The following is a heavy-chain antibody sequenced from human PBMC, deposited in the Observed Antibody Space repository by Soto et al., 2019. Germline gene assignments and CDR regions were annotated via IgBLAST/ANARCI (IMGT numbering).Heavy chain of an antibody. CDR2: IYYSGST. V-gene: IGHV4-31*03. Sequence: SETLSLTCTVSGGSISSGGYYWSWIRQHPGKGLEWIGYIYYSGSTYYNPSLKSRVTISVDTSKNQFSLKLSSVTAADTAVYYCARLHYDILTGYPYYFDYWGQGTLVTVS. D-gene: IGHD3-9*01. CDR1: GGSISSGGYY. CDR3: ARLHYDILTGYPYYFDY. J-gene: IGHJ4*02.